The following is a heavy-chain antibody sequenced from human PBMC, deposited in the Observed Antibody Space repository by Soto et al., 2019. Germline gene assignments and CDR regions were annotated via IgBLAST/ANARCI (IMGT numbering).Heavy chain of an antibody. CDR3: ARHPSGDYDSSGYYALNWLDP. CDR1: GGTFSSYA. V-gene: IGHV1-69*13. D-gene: IGHD3-22*01. Sequence: SVKVSCNPAGGTFSSYAISWVRHAPGQRLELVGGIIPIFGTANYAQKFQGRVTINADESTSTAYMELRSLRSEDTAVYYCARHPSGDYDSSGYYALNWLDPWGQGTLVRVSS. CDR2: IIPIFGTA. J-gene: IGHJ5*02.